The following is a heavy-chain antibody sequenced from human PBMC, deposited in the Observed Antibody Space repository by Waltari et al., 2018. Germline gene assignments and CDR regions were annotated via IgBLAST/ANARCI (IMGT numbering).Heavy chain of an antibody. D-gene: IGHD2-8*02. J-gene: IGHJ3*02. CDR2: IKHDGSET. CDR3: ARYEGHCIGDFCYFPDAFDT. V-gene: IGHV3-7*01. CDR1: GYSFARYW. Sequence: EVQLVQSGAEVKKPGESLKISCQGSGYSFARYWIGWVLQAPGKGLEWVANIKHDGSETNYVDSVKGRFTISRDNAKKSVYLQMNSLRADDTDIYFCARYEGHCIGDFCYFPDAFDTWGQGTMVTVSS.